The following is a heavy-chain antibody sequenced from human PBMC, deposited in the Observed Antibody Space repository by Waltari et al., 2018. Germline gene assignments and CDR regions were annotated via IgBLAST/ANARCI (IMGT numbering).Heavy chain of an antibody. CDR3: AKLGVSGTWATDS. Sequence: EVQLVQSGVEVKKPGESLKISCKASGYSFTSYWIGWVRQMPGKGLEWMGISYPGDSDTRYSPSIQGQVTMSADKSISTAYLQWSSLKASDSAMYYCAKLGVSGTWATDSWGQGTLVTVSS. V-gene: IGHV5-51*01. CDR2: SYPGDSDT. J-gene: IGHJ5*02. CDR1: GYSFTSYW. D-gene: IGHD2-21*01.